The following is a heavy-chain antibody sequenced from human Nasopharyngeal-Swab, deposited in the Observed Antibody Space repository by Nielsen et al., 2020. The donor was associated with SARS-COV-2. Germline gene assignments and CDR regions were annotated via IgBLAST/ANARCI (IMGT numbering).Heavy chain of an antibody. V-gene: IGHV3-7*03. CDR3: ARAYCGGDCSNYYFDY. CDR1: GFTFSSYW. CDR2: IKQDGSEK. J-gene: IGHJ4*02. D-gene: IGHD2-21*02. Sequence: GGSLRLSCAASGFTFSSYWMSWVRQAPGKGLEWVANIKQDGSEKYYVDSVKGRFTISRDNAKNSLYLQMNSLRAEDTAVYYCARAYCGGDCSNYYFDYWGQGTLVTVSS.